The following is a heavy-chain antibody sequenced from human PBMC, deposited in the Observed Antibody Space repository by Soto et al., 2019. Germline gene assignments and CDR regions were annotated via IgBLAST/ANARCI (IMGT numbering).Heavy chain of an antibody. Sequence: SETLSLTCTVSGGSISSGDYYWSWIRQPPGKGLEWIGYIYYSGSTYYNPSLKSRVTISVDTSKNQFSLKLSSVTAADTAVYYCARDYRYCSSTSCRTTYFDYWGQGTLVTVSS. CDR1: GGSISSGDYY. CDR3: ARDYRYCSSTSCRTTYFDY. J-gene: IGHJ4*02. V-gene: IGHV4-30-4*01. D-gene: IGHD2-2*01. CDR2: IYYSGST.